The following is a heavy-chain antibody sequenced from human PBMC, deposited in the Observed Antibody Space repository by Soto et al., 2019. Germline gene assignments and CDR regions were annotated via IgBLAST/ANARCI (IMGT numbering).Heavy chain of an antibody. J-gene: IGHJ5*02. CDR2: ISGGAGGT. CDR3: TKHLSRGVIQS. CDR1: GFTFSTFS. V-gene: IGHV3-23*01. Sequence: PGGSLRLACAASGFTFSTFSMSWVRQAPGKGLEWVSAISGGAGGTYYADSVKGRFTISRDISTNTLDLQMNSLRAEDTAIYYCTKHLSRGVIQSSGQATLVTVSS. D-gene: IGHD3-10*01.